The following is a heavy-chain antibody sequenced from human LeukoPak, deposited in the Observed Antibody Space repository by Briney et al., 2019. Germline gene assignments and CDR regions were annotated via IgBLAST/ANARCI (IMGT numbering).Heavy chain of an antibody. J-gene: IGHJ6*02. CDR2: IIPIFGTA. CDR3: ARHRGYCTNGVCSMDRYYYYYYGMDV. Sequence: ASVKVSCTASGGTFSSYAISWVRQAPGQGLEWMGGIIPIFGTANYAQKFQGRVTITADESTSTAYMELSSLRSEDTAVYYCARHRGYCTNGVCSMDRYYYYYYGMDVWGQGTTVTVSS. V-gene: IGHV1-69*13. D-gene: IGHD2-8*01. CDR1: GGTFSSYA.